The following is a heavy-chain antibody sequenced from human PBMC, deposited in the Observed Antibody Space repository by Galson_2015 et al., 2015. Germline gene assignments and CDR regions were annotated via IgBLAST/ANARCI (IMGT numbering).Heavy chain of an antibody. CDR3: GSGMIAKAAVTVVDY. Sequence: SLRLSCAASGFTFSTYTMHWVRQAPGKGLEWVALISYDGSNKYYADSVRGRFTISRDNSKNTLYLQMNSLRAEDTAVYYCGSGMIAKAAVTVVDYWGQGTLVTVSS. CDR1: GFTFSTYT. CDR2: ISYDGSNK. V-gene: IGHV3-30-3*01. D-gene: IGHD6-25*01. J-gene: IGHJ4*02.